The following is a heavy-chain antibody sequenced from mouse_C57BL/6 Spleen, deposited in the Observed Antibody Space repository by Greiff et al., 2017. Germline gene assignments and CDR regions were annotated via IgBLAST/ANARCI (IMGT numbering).Heavy chain of an antibody. J-gene: IGHJ1*03. V-gene: IGHV7-3*01. CDR3: ARIYYDSDDWYFDV. CDR2: IRNKTNGYTT. CDR1: GFTFTDYY. Sequence: EVMLVESGGGLVQPGGSLSLSCAASGFTFTDYYMSWVRQPPGKALEWLGFIRNKTNGYTTEYSASVKGRFTISRDKSQSILYLQMNALRAEDSATYDCARIYYDSDDWYFDVWGTGTTVTVSS. D-gene: IGHD2-4*01.